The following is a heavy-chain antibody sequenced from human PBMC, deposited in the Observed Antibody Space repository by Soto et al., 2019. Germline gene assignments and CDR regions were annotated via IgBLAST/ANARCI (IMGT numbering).Heavy chain of an antibody. CDR3: AREYSSGWSPHDAFDI. Sequence: QVQLVESGGGVVQPGRSLRLSCAASGFTFSSYGMHWVRQAPGKGLEWVAVIWYDGSNKYYADSVKGRFTISRDNSKNTLYLQMNSLRAEDTAVYYCAREYSSGWSPHDAFDIWRQGTMVTVSS. J-gene: IGHJ3*02. CDR2: IWYDGSNK. V-gene: IGHV3-33*01. CDR1: GFTFSSYG. D-gene: IGHD6-19*01.